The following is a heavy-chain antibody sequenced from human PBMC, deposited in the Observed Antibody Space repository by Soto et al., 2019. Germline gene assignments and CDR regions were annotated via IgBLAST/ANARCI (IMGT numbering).Heavy chain of an antibody. V-gene: IGHV1-3*04. D-gene: IGHD3-22*01. CDR3: ARVSFETSGYADY. Sequence: QVQLVQSGAEVKKPGASVKVSCKASGYIFITYGMHWLRQAPGQGLEWMGWINTDDGNTRYSQNFQGRVTISRDTSASTAYLELSSLRSEDTAVYYCARVSFETSGYADYWGQGTLVTVSS. CDR2: INTDDGNT. J-gene: IGHJ4*02. CDR1: GYIFITYG.